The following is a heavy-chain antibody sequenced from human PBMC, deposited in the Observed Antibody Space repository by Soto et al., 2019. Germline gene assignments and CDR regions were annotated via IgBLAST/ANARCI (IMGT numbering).Heavy chain of an antibody. Sequence: QVQLQPWGAGLLKPSETLSLTCAVSGGSFSGYYWSWIRQPPGKGLEWVGEINHSGTTNYNPSLKSRVTISVDTSNDQFSLNLSSVTAADTAVYYCASLDYGDYRDDYWGQGTLVTVSS. D-gene: IGHD4-17*01. V-gene: IGHV4-34*01. CDR1: GGSFSGYY. CDR3: ASLDYGDYRDDY. J-gene: IGHJ4*02. CDR2: INHSGTT.